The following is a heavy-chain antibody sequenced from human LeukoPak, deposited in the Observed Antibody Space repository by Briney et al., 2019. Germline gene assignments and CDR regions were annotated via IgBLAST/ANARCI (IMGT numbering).Heavy chain of an antibody. V-gene: IGHV3-30*19. CDR2: ISYDGSNK. J-gene: IGHJ4*02. Sequence: PGGSLRLSCAASGFTFSSYGMHWVRQAPGKGLEWLAVISYDGSNKYYADSVKGRFTISRDNSKNTLYLQMNSLRAEDTAVYYCARVSVPDYWGQGTLVTVSS. CDR1: GFTFSSYG. CDR3: ARVSVPDY.